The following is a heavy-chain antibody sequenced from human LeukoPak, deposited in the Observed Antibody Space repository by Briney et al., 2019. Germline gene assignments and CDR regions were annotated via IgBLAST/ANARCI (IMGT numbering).Heavy chain of an antibody. CDR3: VSPRGFSYGYFDY. D-gene: IGHD5-18*01. Sequence: SETLSLTCTVSDDLISTSNSYWGWIRQPPGKGLEWIGSLYYSGNTYYNPSLKSRVTISVDTSKNQLSLRLGSVSATDTAVYYCVSPRGFSYGYFDYWGQGTLVTVSS. CDR1: DDLISTSNSY. J-gene: IGHJ4*02. V-gene: IGHV4-39*01. CDR2: LYYSGNT.